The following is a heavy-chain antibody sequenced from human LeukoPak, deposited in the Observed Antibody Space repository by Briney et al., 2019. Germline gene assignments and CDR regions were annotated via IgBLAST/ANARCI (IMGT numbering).Heavy chain of an antibody. CDR3: ARDSRVPNGYNHYFDY. CDR1: GYSISSGYY. D-gene: IGHD5-24*01. J-gene: IGHJ4*02. V-gene: IGHV4-38-2*02. Sequence: SETLSLTCSVSGYSISSGYYWGWIRQPPGKGLEWIGNVYHSGSTYYNPSLKGRFTISVDTSKNQFSLKLTSVTAADTAVYYCARDSRVPNGYNHYFDYWGQGTLVTVSS. CDR2: VYHSGST.